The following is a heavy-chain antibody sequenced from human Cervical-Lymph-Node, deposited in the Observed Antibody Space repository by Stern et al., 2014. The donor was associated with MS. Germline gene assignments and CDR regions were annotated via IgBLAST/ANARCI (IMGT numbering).Heavy chain of an antibody. D-gene: IGHD2-15*01. CDR3: TKDKDEDYFYYYGLDV. J-gene: IGHJ6*02. CDR2: IRSKADSI. CDR1: GFTFDDYA. Sequence: QLVQSGGGLVQPGRPLTLSCVASGFTFDDYAMHWVRQAPGKGLEWVSGIRSKADSIGYADSVKGRFTITRDNAKNSLFLQMDSLRPEDSALYYCTKDKDEDYFYYYGLDVWGQGTAVTVSS. V-gene: IGHV3-9*01.